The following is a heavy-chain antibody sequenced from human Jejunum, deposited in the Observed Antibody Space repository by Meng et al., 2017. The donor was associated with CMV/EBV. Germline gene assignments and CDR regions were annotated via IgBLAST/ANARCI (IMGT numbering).Heavy chain of an antibody. Sequence: SDSTIHWVRQAPGKGLEWVGRIRSKTYSSATAYAASVKGRFIISRDDSKNTAYLQMNSLKTEDTAVYYCTRHSIVVVPAAGFDPWGQGTLVTVSS. V-gene: IGHV3-73*01. CDR2: IRSKTYSSAT. J-gene: IGHJ5*02. CDR3: TRHSIVVVPAAGFDP. D-gene: IGHD2-2*01. CDR1: SDST.